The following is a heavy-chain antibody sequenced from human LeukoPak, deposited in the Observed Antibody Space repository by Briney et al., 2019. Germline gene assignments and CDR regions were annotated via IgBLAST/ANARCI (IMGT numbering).Heavy chain of an antibody. Sequence: SETLSLTCTVSGGSISNSSYYWGWIRQPPGKGLEWIGSIYYSGNTYYNPSLKSRVTMSVDTSKNQFSLKLSSVTAADTAVYYCARHGGGWYSRPDYFDYWGQGSLVTVSS. V-gene: IGHV4-39*01. J-gene: IGHJ4*02. CDR3: ARHGGGWYSRPDYFDY. CDR1: GGSISNSSYY. CDR2: IYYSGNT. D-gene: IGHD6-19*01.